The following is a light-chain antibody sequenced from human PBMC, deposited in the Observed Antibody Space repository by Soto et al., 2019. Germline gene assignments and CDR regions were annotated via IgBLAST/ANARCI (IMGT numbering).Light chain of an antibody. J-gene: IGKJ3*01. CDR1: QTIDRY. V-gene: IGKV1-39*01. CDR3: EQGYSARLFT. Sequence: DIQMTQFPSSLSASVGDRVTITCRASQTIDRYLNWYQQKPGKVPKLLIYAASNLQSGVPARFSGSGSGTDFTLPITSLQPEDVATCYCEQGYSARLFTFGPGTKVDI. CDR2: AAS.